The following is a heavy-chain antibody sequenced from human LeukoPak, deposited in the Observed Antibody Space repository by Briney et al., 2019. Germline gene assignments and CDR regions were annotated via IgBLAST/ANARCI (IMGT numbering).Heavy chain of an antibody. Sequence: PGGSLRLSCAASGFTFSGSATHWVRQASGKGLEWVGRIRSKANSYATAYAASVKGRFTISRDDSKNTAYLQMNSLKTEDTAVYYCRLALNCSGGSCYSNAFDIWGQGTMVTVSS. CDR2: IRSKANSYAT. CDR3: RLALNCSGGSCYSNAFDI. D-gene: IGHD2-15*01. CDR1: GFTFSGSA. J-gene: IGHJ3*02. V-gene: IGHV3-73*01.